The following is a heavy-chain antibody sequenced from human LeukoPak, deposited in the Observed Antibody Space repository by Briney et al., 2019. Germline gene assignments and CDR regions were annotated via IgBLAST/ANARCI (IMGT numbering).Heavy chain of an antibody. J-gene: IGHJ4*02. CDR1: GFTFSSYT. CDR2: ITTSDGNT. Sequence: GGSLRLSCAASGFTFSSYTMSWVRQAPGKGLEWVSTITTSDGNTYYADSVKGRFTVSRDNSENTLYLQMNSLRAEDTAVYYCAKDGGLWVSAHWGDSWGRGTLVTVSS. D-gene: IGHD7-27*01. CDR3: AKDGGLWVSAHWGDS. V-gene: IGHV3-23*01.